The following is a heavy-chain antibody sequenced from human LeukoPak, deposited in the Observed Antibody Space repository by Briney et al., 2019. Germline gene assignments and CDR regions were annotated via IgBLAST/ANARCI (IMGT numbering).Heavy chain of an antibody. V-gene: IGHV3-21*01. D-gene: IGHD3-16*01. CDR2: ISSSSSYL. CDR3: GSAFGGVIGDY. J-gene: IGHJ4*02. Sequence: GGSLRLSCAASGFTFSSYSMNWVRQAPGKELEWVSSISSSSSYLDYADSVKGRFTISRDNAKNSLYLQMNSLRAEDTAVYYCGSAFGGVIGDYWGQGTLVTVSS. CDR1: GFTFSSYS.